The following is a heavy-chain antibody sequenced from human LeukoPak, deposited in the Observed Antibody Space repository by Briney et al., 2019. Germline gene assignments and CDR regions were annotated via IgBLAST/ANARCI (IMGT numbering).Heavy chain of an antibody. Sequence: ASVKVSCKASGYTFNTYGISWVRQAPGQGLEWMGWINAYNGDTNFAQKFQGRVTMTTDTSTTTAYMELRSLRSDDTAVYYCARDGSGVCFDPWGQGTLFTVSS. CDR1: GYTFNTYG. CDR3: ARDGSGVCFDP. D-gene: IGHD6-19*01. J-gene: IGHJ5*02. CDR2: INAYNGDT. V-gene: IGHV1-18*01.